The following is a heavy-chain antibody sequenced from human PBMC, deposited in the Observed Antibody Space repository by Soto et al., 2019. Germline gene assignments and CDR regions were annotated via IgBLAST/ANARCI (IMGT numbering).Heavy chain of an antibody. CDR2: MNPNSGVT. J-gene: IGHJ3*01. D-gene: IGHD2-2*01. CDR3: ARWMFTGPYCSSSICLNAFDF. CDR1: GYNFTNYD. Sequence: QVQLVQSGAEVKKPGASVKVSCKASGYNFTNYDINWVRQAPGQGLEWMEWMNPNSGVTVVAQKFHRSVTLTRNTPTRTAYMELSSLRSDDTALYHCARWMFTGPYCSSSICLNAFDFWGQGTMVTVSS. V-gene: IGHV1-8*01.